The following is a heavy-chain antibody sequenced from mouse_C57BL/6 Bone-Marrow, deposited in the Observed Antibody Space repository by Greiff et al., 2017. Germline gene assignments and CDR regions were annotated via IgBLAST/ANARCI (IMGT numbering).Heavy chain of an antibody. D-gene: IGHD2-4*01. J-gene: IGHJ4*01. Sequence: EVKLEESGGGLVQPGGSMKLSCVASGFTFSNYWMNWVRQSPEKGLEWVAQIRLKSDNYATHYAESVKGRFTISRDDSKSSVYLQMNNLRAEDTGIYYCTGVIYYDYERAMDYWGQGTSVTVSS. CDR3: TGVIYYDYERAMDY. CDR2: IRLKSDNYAT. CDR1: GFTFSNYW. V-gene: IGHV6-3*01.